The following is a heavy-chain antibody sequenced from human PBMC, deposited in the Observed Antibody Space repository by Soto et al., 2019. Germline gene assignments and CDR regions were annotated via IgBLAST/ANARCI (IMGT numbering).Heavy chain of an antibody. Sequence: QVQLQESGPGLVKPSQTLSLTCTVSGGSISSGGYYWSGIRQHPGKGLEWIRYIYYSGSTYYNPSLKSRVTISVDTSKNQFFLKLSSVTAADTAVYYCARAGYCSGGSCYSLYYFDYWGQGTLVTVSS. CDR2: IYYSGST. J-gene: IGHJ4*02. CDR1: GGSISSGGYY. D-gene: IGHD2-15*01. V-gene: IGHV4-31*03. CDR3: ARAGYCSGGSCYSLYYFDY.